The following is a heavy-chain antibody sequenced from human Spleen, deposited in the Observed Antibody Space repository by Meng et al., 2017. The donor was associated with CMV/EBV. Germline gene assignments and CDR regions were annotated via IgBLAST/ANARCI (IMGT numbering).Heavy chain of an antibody. CDR3: TRFQFSVALFYYYHMDV. J-gene: IGHJ6*02. V-gene: IGHV3-49*04. Sequence: GESLKISCTGSGFTFGDHAMSWVRQAPGKGLEWVGFIRSKAYTGTTEYAASVKGRFTISRDDSKSIAYLQMNSLKTEDTAVYYCTRFQFSVALFYYYHMDVWGQGTTVTVSS. CDR2: IRSKAYTGTT. CDR1: GFTFGDHA. D-gene: IGHD2-15*01.